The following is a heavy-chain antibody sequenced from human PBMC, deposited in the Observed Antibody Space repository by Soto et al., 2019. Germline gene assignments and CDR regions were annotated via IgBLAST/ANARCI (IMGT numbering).Heavy chain of an antibody. J-gene: IGHJ6*02. CDR2: ISGIGHST. Sequence: GGSLRLSCAASGFTFSSYAMSWVRQAPGKGLEWVSAISGIGHSTYYADSVKGRFTISRDNSKNTLYLQMNSLRAEDTAVYYCARDGARGYSYGNYYYYHGMDVWGQGTTVTVSS. D-gene: IGHD5-18*01. V-gene: IGHV3-23*01. CDR3: ARDGARGYSYGNYYYYHGMDV. CDR1: GFTFSSYA.